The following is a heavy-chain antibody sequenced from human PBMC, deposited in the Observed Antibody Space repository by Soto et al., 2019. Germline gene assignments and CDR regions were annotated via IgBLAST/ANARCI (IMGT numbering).Heavy chain of an antibody. CDR1: GYTFTSYG. CDR2: ISAYNGNT. J-gene: IGHJ5*02. CDR3: ARGGPYYYDSSGYYEPPSP. Sequence: ASVKVSCKASGYTFTSYGISWVRQAPGQGLEWMGWISAYNGNTNYAQKLQGRVTMTTDTSTSTAYMELRSLRSDDTAVYYCARGGPYYYDSSGYYEPPSPWGQGTLVTVSS. D-gene: IGHD3-22*01. V-gene: IGHV1-18*04.